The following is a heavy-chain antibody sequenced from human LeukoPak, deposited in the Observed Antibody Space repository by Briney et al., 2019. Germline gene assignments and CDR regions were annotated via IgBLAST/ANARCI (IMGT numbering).Heavy chain of an antibody. CDR2: IYHSGST. D-gene: IGHD5-12*01. Sequence: SEALSLTCTVSGGSISSYYWSWIRQPPGEGLEWIGNIYHSGSTYYNPSLKSRLTISVDTSKNQFSLKLSSVTAADTAVYFCARCSGYAGGGFDYWGQGTLVTVSS. CDR1: GGSISSYY. J-gene: IGHJ4*02. CDR3: ARCSGYAGGGFDY. V-gene: IGHV4-59*08.